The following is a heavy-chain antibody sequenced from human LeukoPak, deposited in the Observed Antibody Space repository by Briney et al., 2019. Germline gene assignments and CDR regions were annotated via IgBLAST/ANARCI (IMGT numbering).Heavy chain of an antibody. CDR1: GGSISSSSYY. CDR2: IYYSGST. CDR3: AKHSGRWQSGGWFLEFDY. Sequence: SETLSLTCSVSGGSISSSSYYWSWIRQPPGKGPEWIGSIYYSGSTNYNPSLKSRVTISVDTSKSQFSLNLSSVTAADTAVYYCAKHSGRWQSGGWFLEFDYWGQGTLVTVSS. V-gene: IGHV4-61*05. J-gene: IGHJ4*02. D-gene: IGHD6-19*01.